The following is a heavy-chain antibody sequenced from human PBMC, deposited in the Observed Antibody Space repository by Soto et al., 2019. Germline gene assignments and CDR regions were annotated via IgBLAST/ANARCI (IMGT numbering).Heavy chain of an antibody. CDR2: MVPDSGRT. Sequence: ASVKVSCKASGYTFLNHDINWVRQAPGQGLEWMGWMVPDSGRTGYAKKYQGRVTMTRNTSTSTAYMELNSLTNEDTAVYYCARGDQLRLGVDYLGQGTPVTVSS. CDR1: GYTFLNHD. V-gene: IGHV1-8*01. J-gene: IGHJ4*02. CDR3: ARGDQLRLGVDY. D-gene: IGHD3-3*01.